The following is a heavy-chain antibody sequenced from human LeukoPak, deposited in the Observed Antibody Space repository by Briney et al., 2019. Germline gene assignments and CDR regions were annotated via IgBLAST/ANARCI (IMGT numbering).Heavy chain of an antibody. Sequence: PSETLSLTCTVSGGSISSSSYYWGWIRQPPGKGLEWIGSIYYSGSTYYNPSLKSRVTISVDTSKNQFSLKLSSVTAADTAVYYCARIRPSRLYMDVWGKGTTVTVSS. J-gene: IGHJ6*03. V-gene: IGHV4-39*07. D-gene: IGHD6-6*01. CDR3: ARIRPSRLYMDV. CDR2: IYYSGST. CDR1: GGSISSSSYY.